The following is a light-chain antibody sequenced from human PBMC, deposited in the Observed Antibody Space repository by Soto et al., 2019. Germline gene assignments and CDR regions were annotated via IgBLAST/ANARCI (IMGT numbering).Light chain of an antibody. CDR2: DTS. V-gene: IGKV3-11*01. Sequence: ETVMTQSPATLSVSPGERATLSCRASQSVSSKLAWYQQKPGQAPRLLIYDTSTRATGIPARFSGSGSGTDFTLTISSLEPEDFAVYYCQQRSNWPLTFGGGTKVDI. J-gene: IGKJ4*01. CDR3: QQRSNWPLT. CDR1: QSVSSK.